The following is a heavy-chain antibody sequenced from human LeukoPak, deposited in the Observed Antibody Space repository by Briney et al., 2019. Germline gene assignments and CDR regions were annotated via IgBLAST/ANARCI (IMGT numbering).Heavy chain of an antibody. V-gene: IGHV1-69*01. J-gene: IGHJ6*02. Sequence: SVRVSRKASGGTFSSYAISWVRQAPGQGLEWMGGIIPIFGTANYAQKFQGRVTITADESTSTAYMELSSLRSDDTAVYYCARRRSTGNHCSSTSCYAGDYYDYGMDVWGQGTLVTVSS. CDR3: ARRRSTGNHCSSTSCYAGDYYDYGMDV. CDR1: GGTFSSYA. CDR2: IIPIFGTA. D-gene: IGHD2-2*01.